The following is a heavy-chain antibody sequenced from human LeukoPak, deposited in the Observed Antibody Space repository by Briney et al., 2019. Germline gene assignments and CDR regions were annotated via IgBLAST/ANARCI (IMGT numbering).Heavy chain of an antibody. Sequence: GGSLRLSCAASGFTFSSYSINWVRQAPGKGLEWVSSISSSSSYIYYADSVKGRFTISRDNAKNSLYLQMNSLRAEDTAVYYCARDLGGYSGYDSYYYYYGMDVWGKGTTVTVSS. CDR1: GFTFSSYS. J-gene: IGHJ6*04. CDR3: ARDLGGYSGYDSYYYYYGMDV. V-gene: IGHV3-21*01. CDR2: ISSSSSYI. D-gene: IGHD5-12*01.